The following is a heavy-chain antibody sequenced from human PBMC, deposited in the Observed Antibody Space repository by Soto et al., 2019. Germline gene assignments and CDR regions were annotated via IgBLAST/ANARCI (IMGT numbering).Heavy chain of an antibody. CDR1: GYTFTSYG. V-gene: IGHV1-18*01. Sequence: ASVKVSCKASGYTFTSYGISWVRQAPGQGLEWMGWISAYNGNTNYAQKLQGRVTMTTDTSTSTAYMELRSLRSDDRAVYYCARGGDMETTVTGDAFDIWGQGTMVTVSS. CDR2: ISAYNGNT. J-gene: IGHJ3*02. D-gene: IGHD4-17*01. CDR3: ARGGDMETTVTGDAFDI.